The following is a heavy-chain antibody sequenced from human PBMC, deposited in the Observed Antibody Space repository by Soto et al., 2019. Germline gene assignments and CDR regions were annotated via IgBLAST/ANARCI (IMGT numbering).Heavy chain of an antibody. V-gene: IGHV3-48*01. CDR3: ARDDPDHDYGDSVLGYYYYMDV. D-gene: IGHD4-17*01. J-gene: IGHJ6*03. CDR1: GFTFSSYS. CDR2: ISSSSSTI. Sequence: GGSLRLSCAASGFTFSSYSMNWVRQAPGKGLEWVSYISSSSSTIYYADPVKGRFTISRDNAKNSLYLQMNSLRAEDTAVYYCARDDPDHDYGDSVLGYYYYMDVWGKGTTVTVSS.